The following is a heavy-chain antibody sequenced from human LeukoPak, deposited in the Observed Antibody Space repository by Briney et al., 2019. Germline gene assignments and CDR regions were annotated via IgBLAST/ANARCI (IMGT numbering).Heavy chain of an antibody. CDR1: GFTFSSYW. D-gene: IGHD1-26*01. Sequence: PGGSLRLSCAASGFTFSSYWMSWVRQAPGKGLEWVANIKQDGSEKYYVDSVKGRFTISRDNAKNSLYLQMNSLRAEDTAVYYCARDPRAGNYYYYGMDVWCQGTTVTVSS. CDR2: IKQDGSEK. J-gene: IGHJ6*02. CDR3: ARDPRAGNYYYYGMDV. V-gene: IGHV3-7*01.